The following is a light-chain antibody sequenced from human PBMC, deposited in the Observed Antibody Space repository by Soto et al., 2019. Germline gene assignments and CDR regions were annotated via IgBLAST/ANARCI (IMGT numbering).Light chain of an antibody. CDR2: HAS. CDR3: QQYNSYS. Sequence: DIHITPSPSTLPASVGAGVTTICRARQSMSNWLAWDQQKPGTAPKALIYHASNVQRGVPSRFSGSRSGTEFPLTISSLQPDEFAPYYCQQYNSYSFGQETKV. CDR1: QSMSNW. V-gene: IGKV1-5*02. J-gene: IGKJ1*01.